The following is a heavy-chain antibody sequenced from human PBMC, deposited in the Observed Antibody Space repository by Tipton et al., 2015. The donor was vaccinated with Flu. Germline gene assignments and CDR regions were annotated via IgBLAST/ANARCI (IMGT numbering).Heavy chain of an antibody. D-gene: IGHD3-22*01. J-gene: IGHJ5*02. Sequence: TLSLTCSVSGVSISSSYYFWGWIRQPPGKGLEWIVSIYYSGETYYNPSLKSRVTISVDTSKNQFSLRLNSVTETDTAVYYCVRTGRYCNDRSGTQAEWRWFDPWGQGTLVPVSS. CDR3: VRTGRYCNDRSGTQAEWRWFDP. V-gene: IGHV4-39*01. CDR2: IYYSGET. CDR1: GVSISSSYYF.